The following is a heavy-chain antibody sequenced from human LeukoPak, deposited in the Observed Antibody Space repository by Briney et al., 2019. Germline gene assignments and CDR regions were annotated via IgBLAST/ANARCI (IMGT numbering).Heavy chain of an antibody. CDR3: ARPEPERSSWFDP. J-gene: IGHJ5*02. CDR2: INYSGST. V-gene: IGHV4-34*01. CDR1: GGSLSGYY. Sequence: SETLSLTCGVYGGSLSGYYWSWLRQPPGKGLEWIAEINYSGSTTYNPSLKSRVTISIDTSKNQFSLKLSSVTAADTAMYYCARPEPERSSWFDPWGQGTLVIVSS. D-gene: IGHD1-1*01.